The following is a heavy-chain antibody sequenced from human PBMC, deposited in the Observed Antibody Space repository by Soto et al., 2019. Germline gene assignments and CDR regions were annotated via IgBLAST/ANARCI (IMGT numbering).Heavy chain of an antibody. CDR2: IYPSGST. J-gene: IGHJ4*02. CDR3: ASGAGYSSGSQGDY. CDR1: GASIPYGGYS. Sequence: QLQLHQSGSGVVKASQTLSLTCTFSGASIPYGGYSWSWIRQPAEKGLEWIGRIYPSGSTNYNPSLKSRVTMSVDTSKNQISLKLSSVTAADTAVYYCASGAGYSSGSQGDYWGQGTLVTVSS. D-gene: IGHD2-15*01. V-gene: IGHV4-61*02.